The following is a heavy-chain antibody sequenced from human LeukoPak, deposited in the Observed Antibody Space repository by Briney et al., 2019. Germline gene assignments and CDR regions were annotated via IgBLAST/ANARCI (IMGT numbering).Heavy chain of an antibody. Sequence: PGGSLRLSCAASGFTLSSYSMNWVRQAPEKGLERVSSISSSSSYIYYADSAKGRFTISRDNARSSLYLQMNSVRANDTAVYYCAGPVHGHCNTASCPIGIWGQGTMVTVSS. CDR1: GFTLSSYS. CDR3: AGPVHGHCNTASCPIGI. V-gene: IGHV3-21*01. D-gene: IGHD2-2*03. J-gene: IGHJ3*02. CDR2: ISSSSSYI.